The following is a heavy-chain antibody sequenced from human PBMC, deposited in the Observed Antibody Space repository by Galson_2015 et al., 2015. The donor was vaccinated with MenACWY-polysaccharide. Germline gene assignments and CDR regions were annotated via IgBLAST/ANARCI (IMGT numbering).Heavy chain of an antibody. J-gene: IGHJ4*02. CDR3: AKDIHEYSSNFDY. D-gene: IGHD6-6*01. CDR2: ISWNSGSI. Sequence: SLRLSCAASGFTFDDYAMHWVRQAPGKGLEWVSGISWNSGSIGYADSVKGRFTISRDNAKNSLYLQMNSLRAEDTALYYCAKDIHEYSSNFDYWGQGTLVTVSS. CDR1: GFTFDDYA. V-gene: IGHV3-9*01.